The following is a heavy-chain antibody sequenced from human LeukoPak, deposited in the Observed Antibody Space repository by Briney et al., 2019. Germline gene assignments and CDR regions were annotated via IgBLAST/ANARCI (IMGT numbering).Heavy chain of an antibody. J-gene: IGHJ4*02. Sequence: GESLKISCKGSGYSFTSYWIGWVRQMPGKGLEWMGIIYPGDSDTRYSPSFQGQVTISADKSISTAYLQWSSLKASDTAMYYCARGRDRAYREFYFDYWGQGTLVTVSS. CDR1: GYSFTSYW. D-gene: IGHD5-12*01. V-gene: IGHV5-51*01. CDR2: IYPGDSDT. CDR3: ARGRDRAYREFYFDY.